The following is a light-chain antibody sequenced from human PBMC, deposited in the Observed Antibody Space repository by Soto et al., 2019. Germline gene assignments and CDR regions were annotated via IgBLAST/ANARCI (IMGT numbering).Light chain of an antibody. J-gene: IGKJ1*01. CDR3: QQYNSFWT. CDR2: KAS. CDR1: QSISSW. Sequence: DIQMTQSPSTLSASVGDRVTITCRASQSISSWLAWYQQTPGKAPKLLIYKASSSESGVPSRFSGSGSGTEFTLTISSLQPDDFATYYCQQYNSFWTFGQGTKVDI. V-gene: IGKV1-5*03.